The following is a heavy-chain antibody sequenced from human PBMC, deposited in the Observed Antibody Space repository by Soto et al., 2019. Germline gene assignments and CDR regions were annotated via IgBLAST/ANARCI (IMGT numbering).Heavy chain of an antibody. CDR3: ARERRQRGRRYFDY. D-gene: IGHD6-25*01. V-gene: IGHV1-69*12. CDR1: GGTFSSYA. Sequence: QVQLVQSGAEVKKPGSSVKVSCKASGGTFSSYAISWVRQAPGQGLEWMGGIIPIFGTANYAQKFQGRVTMTADESTNTASRELRSLRSEDTAVHDCARERRQRGRRYFDYWGQGTLVTVSS. CDR2: IIPIFGTA. J-gene: IGHJ4*02.